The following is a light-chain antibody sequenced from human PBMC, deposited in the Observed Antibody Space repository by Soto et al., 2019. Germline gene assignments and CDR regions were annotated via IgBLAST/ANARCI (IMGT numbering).Light chain of an antibody. CDR2: DAS. J-gene: IGKJ4*01. V-gene: IGKV1-33*01. Sequence: DIQMTQSPSTLSASVGDRVTITCRASESISTWLAWYQQKPGKAPKLLIYDASNLETGVPSRFSGSRSGTDFTFTISSLQPEDMATYYCQQYDNLLPLTFGEGTKVDI. CDR1: ESISTW. CDR3: QQYDNLLPLT.